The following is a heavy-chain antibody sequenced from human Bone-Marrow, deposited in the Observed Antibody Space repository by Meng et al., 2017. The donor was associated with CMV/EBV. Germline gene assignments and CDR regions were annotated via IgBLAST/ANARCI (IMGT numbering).Heavy chain of an antibody. CDR3: ARWASGSRHFDY. V-gene: IGHV4-59*01. CDR2: VHYSGST. Sequence: SETLSLTCTVSGDSIDNYYWNWIRRPPGKGLEWIGYVHYSGSTIYNPSLKSRVTISLHTSKSQFPLSLSSVTAADTAVYYCARWASGSRHFDYWGQGPMVTVSS. CDR1: GDSIDNYY. D-gene: IGHD3-10*01. J-gene: IGHJ4*02.